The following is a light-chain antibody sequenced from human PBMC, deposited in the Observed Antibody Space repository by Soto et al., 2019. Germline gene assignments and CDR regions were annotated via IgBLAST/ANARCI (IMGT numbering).Light chain of an antibody. CDR1: QGISNW. CDR3: QQANSFPLT. Sequence: DIQMTQSPSSVSASVGDRVSITCRASQGISNWLAWYQQKPGRAPKLLIYTGSSLQSGVPSRFRGTVSGTDFSLTISSLQPEDVATCYCQQANSFPLTFGGGTKVEIK. J-gene: IGKJ4*01. CDR2: TGS. V-gene: IGKV1-12*01.